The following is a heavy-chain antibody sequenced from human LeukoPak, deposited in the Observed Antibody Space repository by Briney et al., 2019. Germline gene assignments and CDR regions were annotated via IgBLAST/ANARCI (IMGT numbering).Heavy chain of an antibody. CDR1: GDSISTSSFY. Sequence: ASETLSLTCTVSGDSISTSSFYRGWIRQSPGKGLEWLGSIYYNGISHYNPSLKRRVTIHVDTSRNQFSLHVYSVTAADTAVFYCARSDYYDYRQIDFWGQGTLVTVSS. V-gene: IGHV4-39*01. CDR3: ARSDYYDYRQIDF. J-gene: IGHJ4*02. CDR2: IYYNGIS. D-gene: IGHD3-22*01.